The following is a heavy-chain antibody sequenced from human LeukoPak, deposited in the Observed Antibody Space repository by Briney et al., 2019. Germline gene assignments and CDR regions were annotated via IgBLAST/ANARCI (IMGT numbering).Heavy chain of an antibody. CDR3: ARDLGPASITIFGVVINYYYYMDV. CDR2: INPNSGGT. D-gene: IGHD3-3*01. CDR1: GYTFTGYY. Sequence: ASVKVSCKASGYTFTGYYMHWVRQAPGQGLEWMGWINPNSGGTNYAQKFQGRVTMTRDTSISTAYMELSRLRSDDTAVYYCARDLGPASITIFGVVINYYYYMDVWGKGTTVTVS. J-gene: IGHJ6*03. V-gene: IGHV1-2*02.